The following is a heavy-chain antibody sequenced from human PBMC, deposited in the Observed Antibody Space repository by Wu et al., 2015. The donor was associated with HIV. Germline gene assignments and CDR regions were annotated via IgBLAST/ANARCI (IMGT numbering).Heavy chain of an antibody. D-gene: IGHD3-22*01. Sequence: QVQLVQSGAEVKKPGSSVKVSCKASGGTFSSYAISWVRQAPGQGLEWMGGIIPIFGTANYAQKFQGRVTITADESTSTAYMELSSLRSEDTAVYYCARDRQEMYYYDSSGYYYYYYYMDVWGKGTTVTVSS. CDR2: IIPIFGTA. J-gene: IGHJ6*03. CDR3: ARDRQEMYYYDSSGYYYYYYYMDV. V-gene: IGHV1-69*12. CDR1: GGTFSSYA.